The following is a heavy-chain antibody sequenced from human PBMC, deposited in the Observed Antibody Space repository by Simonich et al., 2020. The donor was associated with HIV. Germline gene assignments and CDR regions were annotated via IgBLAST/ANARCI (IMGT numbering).Heavy chain of an antibody. D-gene: IGHD6-19*01. J-gene: IGHJ2*01. V-gene: IGHV3-11*01. Sequence: QVQLVESGGGLVKPGGSLRLSCAASGFTFSDYYMTWIRPGPGKGLEWISNISSSGSNIYYADSVKVRFTISRDNAKNSLFLQMNSLRAEDTAVYYCASIVPGTWYFDLWGRGTLVTVSS. CDR1: GFTFSDYY. CDR3: ASIVPGTWYFDL. CDR2: ISSSGSNI.